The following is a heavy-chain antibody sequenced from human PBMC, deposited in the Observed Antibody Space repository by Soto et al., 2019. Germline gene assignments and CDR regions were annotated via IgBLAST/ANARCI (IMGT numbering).Heavy chain of an antibody. J-gene: IGHJ5*02. D-gene: IGHD6-13*01. CDR2: TYYRSKWYN. CDR1: GDSVSSNSAA. CDR3: ARTPYSSSWPGVNWFDP. Sequence: SQTLSLTCAISGDSVSSNSAAWNWIRQSPSRGLEWLGRTYYRSKWYNDYAVSVKSRITINPDTSKNQFSLQLNSVTPEDTAVYYCARTPYSSSWPGVNWFDPWGQGTLVTVSS. V-gene: IGHV6-1*01.